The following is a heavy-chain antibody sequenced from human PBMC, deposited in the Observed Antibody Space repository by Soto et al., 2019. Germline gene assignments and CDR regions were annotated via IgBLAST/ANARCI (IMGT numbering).Heavy chain of an antibody. D-gene: IGHD3-10*01. Sequence: SETLSLTCTVSGGSISSYYWSWIRQPPGKGLEWIGYIYYSGSTNYNPSLKSRVTISVDTSKNQFSLKLSSVTAADTAVYYCARAKFGDSFDYWGQGTLVTVSS. CDR3: ARAKFGDSFDY. CDR1: GGSISSYY. J-gene: IGHJ4*02. V-gene: IGHV4-59*01. CDR2: IYYSGST.